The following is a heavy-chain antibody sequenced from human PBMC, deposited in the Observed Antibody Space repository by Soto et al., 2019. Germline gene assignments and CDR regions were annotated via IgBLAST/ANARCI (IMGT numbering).Heavy chain of an antibody. Sequence: SVKVSCKASGYTFTRYGISWLRQAPGQGLEWMGGIIPIFGTANYAQKFQGRVTITADESTSTAYMELSSLRSEDTAVYYCAREIGSTTVYAPNWFDPWGQGTLVTVSS. CDR1: GYTFTRYG. J-gene: IGHJ5*02. V-gene: IGHV1-69*13. D-gene: IGHD2-8*01. CDR2: IIPIFGTA. CDR3: AREIGSTTVYAPNWFDP.